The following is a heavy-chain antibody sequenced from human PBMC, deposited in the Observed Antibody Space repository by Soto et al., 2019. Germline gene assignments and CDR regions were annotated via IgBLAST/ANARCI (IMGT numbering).Heavy chain of an antibody. CDR3: ARKRPNAMVRGVIGWFDP. V-gene: IGHV4-34*01. D-gene: IGHD3-10*01. Sequence: PSETLSLTCAVYGGSLSGYYWSWIRQPPGKGLEWIGEINHSGSTNYNPSLKSRVTISVDTSKNQFSLKLSSVTAADTAVYYCARKRPNAMVRGVIGWFDPWGQGTLVTVSS. CDR2: INHSGST. J-gene: IGHJ5*02. CDR1: GGSLSGYY.